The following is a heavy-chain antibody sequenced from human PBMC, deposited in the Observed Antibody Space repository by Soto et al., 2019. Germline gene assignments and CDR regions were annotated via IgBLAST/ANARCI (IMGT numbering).Heavy chain of an antibody. Sequence: GGSLRLSCAASGLTFSDYYMSWIRQAPGKGLEWVSYISSSSSYTNYADSVKGRFTISRDNDKNSLYLQMNSLRAEDTAVYYCARERSGYCSSTSCYHYAFDIWGQGTMVTGSS. D-gene: IGHD2-2*01. CDR3: ARERSGYCSSTSCYHYAFDI. CDR1: GLTFSDYY. V-gene: IGHV3-11*06. CDR2: ISSSSSYT. J-gene: IGHJ3*02.